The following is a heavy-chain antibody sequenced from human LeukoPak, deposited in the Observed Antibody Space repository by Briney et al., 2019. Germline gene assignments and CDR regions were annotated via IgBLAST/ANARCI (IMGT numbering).Heavy chain of an antibody. CDR3: ARDGRSSSSSDY. J-gene: IGHJ4*02. CDR1: GFTFSGDA. V-gene: IGHV3-21*01. Sequence: GGSLRLSCADSGFTFSGDAMSWVRQAPGKGLEWVSSISGNSDYIYYADSVKGRFTISRDNAKNSLYLQMNSLRVEDTAVYYCARDGRSSSSSDYWGQGTLVTVSS. D-gene: IGHD6-6*01. CDR2: ISGNSDYI.